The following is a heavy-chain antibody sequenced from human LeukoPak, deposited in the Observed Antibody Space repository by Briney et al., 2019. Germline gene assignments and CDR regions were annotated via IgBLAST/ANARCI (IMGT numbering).Heavy chain of an antibody. D-gene: IGHD3-9*01. CDR3: ARIIRSTGYYSNPKSGSFDL. Sequence: SETLSLTCAVAGGSISGSHHYWGWIRQPPGKGLQWIGTIFSSGSTYYNSSLRTRLIISIDKSKSHFSLHLSSATAADTAVYYCARIIRSTGYYSNPKSGSFDLWGQGTLVIVSS. CDR1: GGSISGSHHY. CDR2: IFSSGST. J-gene: IGHJ5*02. V-gene: IGHV4-39*02.